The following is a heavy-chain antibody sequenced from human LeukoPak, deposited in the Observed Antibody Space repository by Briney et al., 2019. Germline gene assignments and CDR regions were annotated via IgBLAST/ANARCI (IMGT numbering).Heavy chain of an antibody. D-gene: IGHD2-2*01. CDR3: ARDHGTSSPFDY. CDR1: GYSISSSYY. J-gene: IGHJ4*02. CDR2: IYYSGST. Sequence: KPSETLSLTCAVSGYSISSSYYWSWIRQPPGKGLEWIGYIYYSGSTNYNPSLKSRVTISVDTSKNQFSLKLSSVTAADTAVYYCARDHGTSSPFDYWGQGTLVTVSS. V-gene: IGHV4-61*01.